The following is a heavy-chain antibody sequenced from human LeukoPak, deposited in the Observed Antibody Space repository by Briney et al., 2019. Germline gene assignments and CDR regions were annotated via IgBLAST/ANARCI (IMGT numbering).Heavy chain of an antibody. V-gene: IGHV3-30*03. J-gene: IGHJ3*02. CDR3: ARDRSGIYDAFDI. D-gene: IGHD1-14*01. Sequence: GSLRLSCAAAGFTFSNYGIHWVRQAPGKGLEWVAVISKDGSNKDYADSMKGRFIISRDNSKNTLYLQMNSLRAEDTAVYYCARDRSGIYDAFDIWGQGTMVTVSS. CDR1: GFTFSNYG. CDR2: ISKDGSNK.